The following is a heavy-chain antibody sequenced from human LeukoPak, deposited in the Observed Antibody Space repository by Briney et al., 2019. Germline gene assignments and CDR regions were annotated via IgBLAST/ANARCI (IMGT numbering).Heavy chain of an antibody. Sequence: GGSLRLSCAASGFTFSNYWMSWVRQAPGKGLEWVANIKRDGSNKYYADSVKGRFTISRDNSKNTLYLQMNSLRAEDTAVYYCAKDRRTATAIDYWGQGTLVTVSS. D-gene: IGHD2-2*02. CDR3: AKDRRTATAIDY. CDR2: IKRDGSNK. J-gene: IGHJ4*02. V-gene: IGHV3-7*01. CDR1: GFTFSNYW.